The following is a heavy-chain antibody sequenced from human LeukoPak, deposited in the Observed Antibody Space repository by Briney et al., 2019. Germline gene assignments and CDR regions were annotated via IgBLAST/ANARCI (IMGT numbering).Heavy chain of an antibody. Sequence: GGSLRLSCAASGFASGFTFSDYAVSWVRQAPGKGPEWVASVNGRGATTYYADSVRGRFTISRDNSKNTLYLQMISLGADDTAIYFCAKAPATGEGYYFYY. CDR2: VNGRGATT. D-gene: IGHD7-27*01. CDR1: GFTFSDYA. V-gene: IGHV3-23*01. J-gene: IGHJ6*03. CDR3: AKAPATGEGYYFYY.